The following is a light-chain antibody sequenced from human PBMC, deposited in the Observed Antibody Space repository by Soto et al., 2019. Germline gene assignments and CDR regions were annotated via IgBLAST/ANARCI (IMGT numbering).Light chain of an antibody. J-gene: IGKJ1*01. CDR3: QQYGRSPRT. Sequence: EIVLTQSPGTLSLSPGERATLSCRASQSVSSNYLAWYQQKPGQAPRLLIYGATNRATGIPDRFSGSGSGTDFTLTISRLEPEDFTVYYCQQYGRSPRTFGQGTKVDIK. V-gene: IGKV3-20*01. CDR2: GAT. CDR1: QSVSSNY.